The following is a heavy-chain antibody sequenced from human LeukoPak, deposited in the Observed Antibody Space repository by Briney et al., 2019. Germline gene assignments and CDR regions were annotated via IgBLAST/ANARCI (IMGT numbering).Heavy chain of an antibody. J-gene: IGHJ4*02. D-gene: IGHD6-6*01. CDR1: GFIFSSQA. Sequence: GGSLRLSCEASGFIFSSQAMHWVRQAPGKGLEWVANIKYDGSETYYMDSVTGRFTISRDNAKNSLYLQMNSLRAEDTAVYYCASEEYSRSSYWGQGTLVTVSS. V-gene: IGHV3-7*03. CDR3: ASEEYSRSSY. CDR2: IKYDGSET.